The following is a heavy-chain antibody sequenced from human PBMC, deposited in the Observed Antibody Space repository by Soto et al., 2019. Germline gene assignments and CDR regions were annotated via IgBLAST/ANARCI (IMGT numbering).Heavy chain of an antibody. V-gene: IGHV5-51*01. CDR3: ARRALLFPMVQGGIGPWFDP. J-gene: IGHJ5*02. Sequence: GESLKISCKGSGYSFTSYWIGWVRQMPGKGLEWMGIIYPGDSDTRYSPSFQGQVTISADKSISTAYLQWSSLKAPDTAMNYWARRALLFPMVQGGIGPWFDPWGQGTLGT. CDR2: IYPGDSDT. CDR1: GYSFTSYW. D-gene: IGHD3-10*01.